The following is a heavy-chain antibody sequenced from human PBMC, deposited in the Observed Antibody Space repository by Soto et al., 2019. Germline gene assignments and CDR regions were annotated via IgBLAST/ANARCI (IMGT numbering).Heavy chain of an antibody. Sequence: QVQLVQSGADVKKPGSSVKVSCKASGGTFSSTALSWVRQAPGQGLEWMGGIIPKFKLANYAQRFQGRATFTADESTSTAYMELSSLRSEDTAVYYCATRAVTAFYFDYRGQGTLVTVSS. V-gene: IGHV1-69*12. CDR2: IIPKFKLA. CDR3: ATRAVTAFYFDY. D-gene: IGHD2-21*02. J-gene: IGHJ4*02. CDR1: GGTFSSTA.